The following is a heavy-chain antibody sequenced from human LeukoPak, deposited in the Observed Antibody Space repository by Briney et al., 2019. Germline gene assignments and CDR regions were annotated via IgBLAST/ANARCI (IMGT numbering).Heavy chain of an antibody. Sequence: GRSLRLSCTASGFIFSRYGMHWVRQAPGKGLEWVALIRFDGSNGYYADSVKGRFSISRDNGKNTLYLQMHSLRAEDTSVYYCARDLGSHFDFWGQGTLVTVSS. CDR2: IRFDGSNG. CDR1: GFIFSRYG. V-gene: IGHV3-33*01. CDR3: ARDLGSHFDF. J-gene: IGHJ4*02. D-gene: IGHD2-15*01.